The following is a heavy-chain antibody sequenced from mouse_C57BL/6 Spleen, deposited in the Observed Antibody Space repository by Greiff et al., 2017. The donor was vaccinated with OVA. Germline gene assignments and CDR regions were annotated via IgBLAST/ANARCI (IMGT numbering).Heavy chain of an antibody. CDR3: ASVYYGSSYRAY. V-gene: IGHV1-9*01. D-gene: IGHD1-1*01. CDR1: GYTFTGYW. Sequence: QVQLQQSGAELMKPGASVKLSCKATGYTFTGYWIEWVKQRPGHGLEWIGEILPGSGSTNYNEKFKGKATFTADTSSNTAYMQLGSLTTEDSAIYDCASVYYGSSYRAYWGQGTLVTVST. CDR2: ILPGSGST. J-gene: IGHJ3*01.